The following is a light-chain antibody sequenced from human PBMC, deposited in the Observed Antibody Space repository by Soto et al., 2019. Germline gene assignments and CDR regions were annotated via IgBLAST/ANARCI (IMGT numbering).Light chain of an antibody. CDR1: QSVPKNY. CDR3: HQYATSPQT. V-gene: IGKV3-20*01. CDR2: GPS. Sequence: EIVLTQSPGTLSLSPGERATLSCRASQSVPKNYLAWYQHKPGQAPRLLIYGPSSRATGIPDRFSGSGSGTDFTLSISRLVPEDFAVYYCHQYATSPQTFGQGTKVEIK. J-gene: IGKJ1*01.